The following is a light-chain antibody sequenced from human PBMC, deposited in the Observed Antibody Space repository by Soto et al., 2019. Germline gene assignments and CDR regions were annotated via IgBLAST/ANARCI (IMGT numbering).Light chain of an antibody. CDR1: QSLLHSNGYNY. V-gene: IGKV2-28*01. Sequence: DIVMTQSPLSLPVTPGEPASISCRSGQSLLHSNGYNYFDWYLQKPGQSPQLLIYLGSNRASGVPDRFSGSGSGTDFTLKISRVEAEDVGVYYCMQALQVPHTFGQGTKLELK. CDR3: MQALQVPHT. J-gene: IGKJ2*01. CDR2: LGS.